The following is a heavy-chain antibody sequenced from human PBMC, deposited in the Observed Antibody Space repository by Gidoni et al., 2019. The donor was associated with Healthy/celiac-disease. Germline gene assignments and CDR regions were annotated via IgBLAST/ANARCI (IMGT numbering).Heavy chain of an antibody. Sequence: QVQLQESGPGLVKPSETLSLTCTVSGGPISSYYWSWIRQPPGKGLEWIGYIYYSGSTNYNPSLKSRVTISVDTSKNQFSLKLSSVTAADTAVYYCARATRRRYYYGMDVWGQGTTVTVSS. V-gene: IGHV4-59*01. CDR1: GGPISSYY. J-gene: IGHJ6*02. CDR2: IYYSGST. CDR3: ARATRRRYYYGMDV.